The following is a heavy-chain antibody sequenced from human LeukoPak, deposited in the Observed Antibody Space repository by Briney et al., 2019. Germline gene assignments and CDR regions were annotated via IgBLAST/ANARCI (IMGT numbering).Heavy chain of an antibody. CDR3: AGEGGTWLPYYYMDV. V-gene: IGHV1-2*02. D-gene: IGHD5-18*01. CDR1: GYTFTGYY. Sequence: ASVKVSCKASGYTFTGYYMHWVRQAPGQGLEWMGWINPNSGGTNYAQKFQGRVTMTRDTSISTAYMELSRLRSDDTAVYYCAGEGGTWLPYYYMDVWGKGTTVTVS. CDR2: INPNSGGT. J-gene: IGHJ6*03.